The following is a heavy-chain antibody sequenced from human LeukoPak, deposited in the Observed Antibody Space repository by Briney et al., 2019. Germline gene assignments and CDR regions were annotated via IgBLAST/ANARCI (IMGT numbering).Heavy chain of an antibody. CDR1: GYTFTGYY. J-gene: IGHJ4*02. CDR2: VNPNSGGT. CDR3: ARDLFPSSGWYSLLYY. Sequence: ASAKVSRKASGYTFTGYYMHWVRQAPGQGLEWMGRVNPNSGGTNYAQQFQGRVTMTRDTSISTAYMELSRLRSDATAVYYCARDLFPSSGWYSLLYYWGQGTLVTVSS. D-gene: IGHD6-19*01. V-gene: IGHV1-2*06.